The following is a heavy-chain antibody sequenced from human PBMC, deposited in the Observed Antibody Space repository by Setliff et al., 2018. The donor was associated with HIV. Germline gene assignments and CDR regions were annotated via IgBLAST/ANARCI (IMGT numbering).Heavy chain of an antibody. CDR1: GFTFSSYW. Sequence: GGSLRLSCAASGFTFSSYWMHWVRQAPGKGLVWVSRINSDGSSTSYADSVKGRFTISRDTSKNTMYLQMSSLRAEDTAVYYCATGNSADTWYHFAYWGQGTLVTVSS. CDR2: INSDGSST. CDR3: ATGNSADTWYHFAY. D-gene: IGHD6-13*01. V-gene: IGHV3-74*01. J-gene: IGHJ4*02.